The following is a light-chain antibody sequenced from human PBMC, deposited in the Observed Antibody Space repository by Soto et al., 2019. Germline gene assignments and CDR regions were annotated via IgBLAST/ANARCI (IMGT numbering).Light chain of an antibody. CDR2: EVS. J-gene: IGLJ3*02. Sequence: QSALTQPASVSGSPGQSITISCTGTSSDIGGYNYVSWYQQHPVKAPKLMIYEVSWRPSGVPDRFSVSKSGASASLAITGLQAEDEADYYCQSYDRSLSRRWVFGGGTKLPVL. CDR1: SSDIGGYNY. V-gene: IGLV2-14*01. CDR3: QSYDRSLSRRWV.